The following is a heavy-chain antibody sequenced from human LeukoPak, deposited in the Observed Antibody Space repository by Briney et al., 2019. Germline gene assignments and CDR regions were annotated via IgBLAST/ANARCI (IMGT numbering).Heavy chain of an antibody. D-gene: IGHD2-21*01. V-gene: IGHV1-8*01. Sequence: PSVKVSCKASGYTFSDYDVNWVRQAPGQGLEWMGWMNPTSGDTGYAQKFQGRVTMTRSMSKNTAYMELSRLRSEDTAVYFCARVVMKAFYYYYMDVWGKGTTIIISS. J-gene: IGHJ6*03. CDR2: MNPTSGDT. CDR1: GYTFSDYD. CDR3: ARVVMKAFYYYYMDV.